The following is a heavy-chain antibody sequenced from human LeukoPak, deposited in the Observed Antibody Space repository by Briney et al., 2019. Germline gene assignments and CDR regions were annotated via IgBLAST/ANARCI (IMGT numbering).Heavy chain of an antibody. Sequence: GGSLRLSCAASSFAFHNCAMTWIRQAPERGLEWVSSISVDGGDIKYTDSAKGRFTISRDNSKGTLYLQMDSLRVEDTAVYYCGKDPNGNFIGAFDFWGQGTMVTVSS. CDR1: SFAFHNCA. D-gene: IGHD4-23*01. CDR3: GKDPNGNFIGAFDF. V-gene: IGHV3-23*01. CDR2: ISVDGGDI. J-gene: IGHJ3*01.